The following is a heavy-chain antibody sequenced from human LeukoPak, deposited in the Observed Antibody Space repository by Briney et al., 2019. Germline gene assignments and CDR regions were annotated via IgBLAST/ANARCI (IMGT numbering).Heavy chain of an antibody. CDR1: GGSISSGDYY. V-gene: IGHV4-30-4*01. CDR3: ARAYFDWLLDWVGYFDH. J-gene: IGHJ4*02. D-gene: IGHD3-9*01. Sequence: SETLSLTCTVSGGSISSGDYYWSWIRQPPGKGLEWIGYIYYSGSTYHNPSLKSRVTISVDTSKNQFSLKLSSVTAADTAVYYCARAYFDWLLDWVGYFDHWGQGTLVTVSS. CDR2: IYYSGST.